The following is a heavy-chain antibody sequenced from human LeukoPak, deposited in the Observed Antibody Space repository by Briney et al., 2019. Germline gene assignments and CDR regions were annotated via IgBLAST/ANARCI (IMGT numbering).Heavy chain of an antibody. CDR3: AAAYTTSSWYYGMDV. CDR1: GFTFTSSA. J-gene: IGHJ6*04. V-gene: IGHV1-58*02. CDR2: IVVGSGNT. Sequence: SXXVSCKASGFTFTSSAMQWVRQARGQRLEWIGWIVVGSGNTNYAQKFQERVTITRDMSTSTAYMELSSLRSEDTAVYYCAAAYTTSSWYYGMDVWGKGTTVTVSS. D-gene: IGHD6-13*01.